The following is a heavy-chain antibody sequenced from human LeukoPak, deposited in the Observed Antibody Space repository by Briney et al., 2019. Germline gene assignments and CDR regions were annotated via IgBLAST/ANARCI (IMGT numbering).Heavy chain of an antibody. CDR2: ISGRGGST. Sequence: PGGSLRLSCAASGFTFSSYAMTWARQAPGKGLEWVSAISGRGGSTYYADSVKGRFTISRDNSKNTLYLQVNSLRAEDTAVYYCAKNSGSYPSNDAFDMWGQGTLVTVSS. CDR1: GFTFSSYA. CDR3: AKNSGSYPSNDAFDM. V-gene: IGHV3-23*01. D-gene: IGHD1-26*01. J-gene: IGHJ3*02.